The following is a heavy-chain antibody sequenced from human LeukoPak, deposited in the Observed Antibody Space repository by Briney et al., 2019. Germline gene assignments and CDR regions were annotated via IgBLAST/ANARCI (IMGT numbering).Heavy chain of an antibody. Sequence: GGSLRLSCAASGFSFRSFWMSWVHQAPGKGLEWVASIKEDGSDKYYVESVKGRFTISRENARNSLYLQMNSLRAEDTAVYYCARVLWFGGIYYFDYWGQGTLVTVSS. CDR3: ARVLWFGGIYYFDY. CDR2: IKEDGSDK. CDR1: GFSFRSFW. J-gene: IGHJ4*02. D-gene: IGHD3-10*01. V-gene: IGHV3-7*04.